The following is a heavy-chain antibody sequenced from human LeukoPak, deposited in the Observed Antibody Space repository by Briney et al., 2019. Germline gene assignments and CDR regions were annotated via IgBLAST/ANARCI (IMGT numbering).Heavy chain of an antibody. CDR3: ARRRGTFDL. J-gene: IGHJ2*01. V-gene: IGHV4-59*01. Sequence: SETLSLTCTVSGGSISSYYWSWIRQPPGKGLEWIGYIYYSGSTNYNPSLKSRVTISVDTSKNQFSLKLSSVTAADTAVYYCARRRGTFDLWGRGTLVTVSS. CDR1: GGSISSYY. CDR2: IYYSGST.